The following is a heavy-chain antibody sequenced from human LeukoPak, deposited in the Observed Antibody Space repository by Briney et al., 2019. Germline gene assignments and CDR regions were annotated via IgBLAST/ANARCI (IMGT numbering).Heavy chain of an antibody. Sequence: KPSETLSLTCTVSGGSISSYYSSWIRQPPGKGLEWIGYIYYSGSTNYNPSLKSRVTISVDTSKNQFSLKLSSVTAADTAVYYYAREVIVGARTFDIWGQGTMVTVSS. CDR1: GGSISSYY. CDR3: AREVIVGARTFDI. CDR2: IYYSGST. V-gene: IGHV4-59*12. J-gene: IGHJ3*02. D-gene: IGHD1-26*01.